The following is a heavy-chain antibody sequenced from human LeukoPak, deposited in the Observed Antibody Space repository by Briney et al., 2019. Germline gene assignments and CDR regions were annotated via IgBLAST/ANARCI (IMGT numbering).Heavy chain of an antibody. CDR3: ARDTSHGGFDY. CDR2: INSDGSST. Sequence: GGSLRLSCAASGFTFSSYWMHWVRQAPGKGLVWVSRINSDGSSTSYADSVRGRFTISRDNAKNTLYLQMNSLRAEDTAVYYCARDTSHGGFDYWGQGTLVTVSS. V-gene: IGHV3-74*01. D-gene: IGHD1-26*01. J-gene: IGHJ4*02. CDR1: GFTFSSYW.